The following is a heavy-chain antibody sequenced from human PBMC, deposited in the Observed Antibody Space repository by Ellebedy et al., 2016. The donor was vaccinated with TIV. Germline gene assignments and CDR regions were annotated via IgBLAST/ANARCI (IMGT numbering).Heavy chain of an antibody. J-gene: IGHJ6*02. CDR2: ISAYNGNT. CDR3: ARVWRLPFGVGGVPDYYYYGMDV. CDR1: GYTFTSYG. D-gene: IGHD5-12*01. V-gene: IGHV1-18*01. Sequence: AASVTVSCKASGYTFTSYGISWVRQAPGQGLEWMGWISAYNGNTNYAQKLQGRVTMTTDTSTSTAYMELRSLRSDDTAVYYCARVWRLPFGVGGVPDYYYYGMDVWGQGTTVTVSS.